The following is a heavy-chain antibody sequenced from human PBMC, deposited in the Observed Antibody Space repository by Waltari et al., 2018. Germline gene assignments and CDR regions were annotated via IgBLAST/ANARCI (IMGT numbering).Heavy chain of an antibody. Sequence: QVQLVQSGAEVKKPGSSVKVSCKASGGTFSSYAISWVRQAPGQGLEWMGRIIPIFGTANYAQKFQGRVTITADKSTSTAYMELSSLRSEDTAVYYCASPPLGSGWPYYFDYWGQGTLVTVSS. V-gene: IGHV1-69*08. D-gene: IGHD6-19*01. CDR1: GGTFSSYA. CDR2: IIPIFGTA. J-gene: IGHJ4*02. CDR3: ASPPLGSGWPYYFDY.